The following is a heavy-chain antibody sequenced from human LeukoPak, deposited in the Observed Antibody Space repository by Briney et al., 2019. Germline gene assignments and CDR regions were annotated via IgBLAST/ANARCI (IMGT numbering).Heavy chain of an antibody. Sequence: GGSLRLSCAASGFAFSTYTLNWVRQAPGKGLEWVSSVSSRSSYIYYADSVKGRFTISRDNAKNSLYLQMNSLRVEDTAVYYCAAGLVTPYWGQGTLGTVSS. CDR2: VSSRSSYI. CDR3: AAGLVTPY. V-gene: IGHV3-21*01. CDR1: GFAFSTYT. J-gene: IGHJ4*02. D-gene: IGHD3/OR15-3a*01.